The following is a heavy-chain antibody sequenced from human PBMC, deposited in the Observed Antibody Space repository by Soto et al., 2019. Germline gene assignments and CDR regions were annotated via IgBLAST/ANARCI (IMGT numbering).Heavy chain of an antibody. D-gene: IGHD4-17*01. CDR1: GGSISSNNW. V-gene: IGHV4-4*02. CDR2: IYHSGST. J-gene: IGHJ6*02. Sequence: QVQLQESGPGLVKPSGTLSLTCAVSGGSISSNNWWSWVRQPPGKGLEWIGEIYHSGSTNYNPSLKSRVTISVDTSKNQFSLKLSSVTAADTAVYYCARRRGSTVTNYYYYGMDVWGQGTTVTVSS. CDR3: ARRRGSTVTNYYYYGMDV.